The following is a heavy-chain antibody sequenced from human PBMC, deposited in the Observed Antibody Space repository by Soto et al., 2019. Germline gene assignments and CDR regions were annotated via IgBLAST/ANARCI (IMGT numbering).Heavy chain of an antibody. Sequence: GGSLRLSCAASGFTFSTYWMSWARQAPGKGLEWVAHINQDGSTNYHVDSVKGRFTISRDNARNSLYLQMNSLRAEDTAVYYCARDKAGYLDFWAPGTLVTVS. V-gene: IGHV3-7*01. CDR1: GFTFSTYW. D-gene: IGHD3-9*01. CDR3: ARDKAGYLDF. J-gene: IGHJ4*02. CDR2: INQDGSTN.